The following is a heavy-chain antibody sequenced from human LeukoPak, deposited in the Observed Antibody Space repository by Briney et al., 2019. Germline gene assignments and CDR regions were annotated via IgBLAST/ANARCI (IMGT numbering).Heavy chain of an antibody. CDR1: SGSISSSSYY. CDR2: INHSGST. CDR3: ARDAYYYGSGSYTPFDP. Sequence: SETLSLTCTVSSGSISSSSYYWGWIRQPPGKGLEWIGEINHSGSTNYNPSLKSRVTISGDTSKNQFSLKLSSVTAADTAVYYCARDAYYYGSGSYTPFDPWGQGTLVTVSS. J-gene: IGHJ5*02. D-gene: IGHD3-10*01. V-gene: IGHV4-39*07.